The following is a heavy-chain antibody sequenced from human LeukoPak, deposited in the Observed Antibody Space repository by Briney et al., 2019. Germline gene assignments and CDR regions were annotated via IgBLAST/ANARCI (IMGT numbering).Heavy chain of an antibody. CDR1: GFTFSSYW. CDR3: ASNWGSYPDC. J-gene: IGHJ4*02. CDR2: IKEDGSEK. D-gene: IGHD3-16*01. Sequence: GGSLRLSCAASGFTFSSYWMTWVRQAPGKRLEWVANIKEDGSEKYYVDSVKGRFSISRDNAKNSLYLQMHSLRAEDTALYYCASNWGSYPDCWGQGALVTVSS. V-gene: IGHV3-7*01.